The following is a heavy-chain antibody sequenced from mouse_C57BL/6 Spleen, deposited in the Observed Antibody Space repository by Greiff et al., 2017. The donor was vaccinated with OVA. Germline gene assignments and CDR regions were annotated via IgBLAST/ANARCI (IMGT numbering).Heavy chain of an antibody. CDR2: ISSGGDYI. V-gene: IGHV5-9-1*02. J-gene: IGHJ3*01. D-gene: IGHD2-1*01. CDR3: TRWGGNPWFAY. CDR1: GFTFSSYA. Sequence: EVKLMESGEGLVKPGGSLKLSCAASGFTFSSYAMSWVRQTPEKRLEWVAYISSGGDYIYYADTVKGRFTISRDNARNTLYLQRSRLKSEDTAMYYCTRWGGNPWFAYWGQGTLVTVSA.